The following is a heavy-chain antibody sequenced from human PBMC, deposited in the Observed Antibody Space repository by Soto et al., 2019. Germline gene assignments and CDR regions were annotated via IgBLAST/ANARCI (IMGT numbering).Heavy chain of an antibody. CDR2: IIPIFGTA. V-gene: IGHV1-69*06. D-gene: IGHD3-22*01. Sequence: QVQLVQSGAEVKKPGSSVKVSCKASGGTFSSYAISWVRQAPGQGLEWMGGIIPIFGTANYAQKFQGRVTITADKSTSTAYMELSSLRSEDTAVYYCARAHYYDSSGYYSARYYYYGMDVWGQGTTVTVSS. CDR3: ARAHYYDSSGYYSARYYYYGMDV. J-gene: IGHJ6*02. CDR1: GGTFSSYA.